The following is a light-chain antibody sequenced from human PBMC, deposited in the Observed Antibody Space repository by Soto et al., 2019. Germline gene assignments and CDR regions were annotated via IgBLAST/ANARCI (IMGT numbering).Light chain of an antibody. J-gene: IGLJ3*02. Sequence: QSVLTQPPSASGTPGQRVTISCSGSSSNIGSHVVNWYQQVPGTAPKLLIYTNNQRPSGVPDRFSDSKSGPSAPLALSGLQSEDEADYYCAAWDGSLKSWVFGGGTKVTVL. V-gene: IGLV1-44*01. CDR3: AAWDGSLKSWV. CDR1: SSNIGSHV. CDR2: TNN.